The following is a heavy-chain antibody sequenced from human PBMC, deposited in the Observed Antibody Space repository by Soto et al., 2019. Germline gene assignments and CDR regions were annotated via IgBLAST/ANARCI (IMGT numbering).Heavy chain of an antibody. J-gene: IGHJ4*02. Sequence: QVQLQESGPGLVKPSQSLSLTCTVSCCSISSGDYYWSWSRHPSGKGLEGIGYIYYSGSTNYNPSLKSRFIISVATSKNQLSLKLSSVNAAATSVYYRARDEPLWGQGTLVTVSS. CDR1: CCSISSGDYY. V-gene: IGHV4-30-4*01. CDR2: IYYSGST. CDR3: ARDEPL.